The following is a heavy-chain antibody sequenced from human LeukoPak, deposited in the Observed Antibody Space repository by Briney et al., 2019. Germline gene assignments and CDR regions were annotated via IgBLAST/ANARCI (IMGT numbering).Heavy chain of an antibody. CDR1: GDTVSSNTAL. Sequence: SQTLSLTCAISGDTVSSNTALWNWIRQSPSRGLEWLGRTYYRSQWYNHYAVSMKSRISINPDTSKNQFSLQLNSVTPEDTAVYYCARDAIGGSYFDYWGQGALVTVSS. D-gene: IGHD3-16*01. CDR3: ARDAIGGSYFDY. V-gene: IGHV6-1*01. J-gene: IGHJ4*02. CDR2: TYYRSQWYN.